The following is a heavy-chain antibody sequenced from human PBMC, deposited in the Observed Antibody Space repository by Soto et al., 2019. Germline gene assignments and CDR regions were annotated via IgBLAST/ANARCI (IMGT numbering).Heavy chain of an antibody. V-gene: IGHV4-59*01. CDR1: GAPISSSY. J-gene: IGHJ4*02. CDR3: ARGGNRYSNVASGVGGFDF. CDR2: VYHTGAT. Sequence: SETLSLTCTVSGAPISSSYWSWIRQSPERGLEWIAYVYHTGATNYNPSLKSRVTISLDTSKGQFSLNLTSLTTADTAVYFCARGGNRYSNVASGVGGFDFWGQGSLVTVSS. D-gene: IGHD5-12*01.